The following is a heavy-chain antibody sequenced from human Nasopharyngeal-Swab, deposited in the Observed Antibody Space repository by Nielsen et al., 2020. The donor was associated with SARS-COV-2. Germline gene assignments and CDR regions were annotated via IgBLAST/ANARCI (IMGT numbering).Heavy chain of an antibody. J-gene: IGHJ6*02. CDR2: IYYSGST. V-gene: IGHV4-30-4*01. Sequence: WIRQPPGKGLGWIGYIYYSGSTYYNPSLKSRVTISVDTSKNQFSLKLSSVTAADTAVYYCARDAAGYCSSTSCYAGTGMDVWGQGTTVTVSS. CDR3: ARDAAGYCSSTSCYAGTGMDV. D-gene: IGHD2-2*01.